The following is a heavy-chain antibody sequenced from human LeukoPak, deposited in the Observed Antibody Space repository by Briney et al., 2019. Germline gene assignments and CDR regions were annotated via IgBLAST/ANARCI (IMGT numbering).Heavy chain of an antibody. CDR1: GGSFSGYY. CDR2: VNHSGST. J-gene: IGHJ1*01. Sequence: PSETLSLTCAVYGGSFSGYYWSWIRQPPGKGLEWIGDVNHSGSTNYNPSLKSRVTISVDTSKNQFSLKLSSVTAADTAVYYCARGLKQWLVKREYFQHWGQGTLVTVSS. CDR3: ARGLKQWLVKREYFQH. D-gene: IGHD6-19*01. V-gene: IGHV4-34*01.